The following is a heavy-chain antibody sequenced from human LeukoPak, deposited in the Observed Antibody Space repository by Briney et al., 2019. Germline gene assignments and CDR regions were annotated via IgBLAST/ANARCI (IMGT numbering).Heavy chain of an antibody. Sequence: SETLSLTCTVSGVSISNFHWSWIRQPAGKGLEWIGRVHNSGSINYNPSLRGRVTVSVDTSKNQFSLQVNSVTAADTAVYYCASLEGAKDVDVWGTGTTVTVSS. CDR2: VHNSGSI. V-gene: IGHV4-4*07. CDR3: ASLEGAKDVDV. D-gene: IGHD1-26*01. CDR1: GVSISNFH. J-gene: IGHJ6*04.